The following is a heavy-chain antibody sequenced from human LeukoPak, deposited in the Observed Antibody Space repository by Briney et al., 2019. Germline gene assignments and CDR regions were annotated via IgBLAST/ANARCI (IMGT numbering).Heavy chain of an antibody. V-gene: IGHV1-2*02. D-gene: IGHD3-22*01. Sequence: ASVKVSCKASGYTFTDYFMHWVRQAPGQGLEWMGWMNPNSGGANYAQKFQGRVTMTRDTSTSTAYMELSRLRSDDSAVYYCATGGIYYDSSGYLFDYWGQGTLVTVSS. CDR2: MNPNSGGA. CDR1: GYTFTDYF. CDR3: ATGGIYYDSSGYLFDY. J-gene: IGHJ4*02.